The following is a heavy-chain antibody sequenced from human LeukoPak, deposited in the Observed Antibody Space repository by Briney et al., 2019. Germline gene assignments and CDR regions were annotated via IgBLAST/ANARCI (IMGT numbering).Heavy chain of an antibody. J-gene: IGHJ4*02. D-gene: IGHD3-3*01. CDR3: ARGPRRWFGVVIMSGGVNYFDY. Sequence: GASVKVSCKASEYTFTSYYMHWVRQAPGQGLEWMGIINPSGGSTSYAQKFQGRVTMTRDMSTSTVYMELSRLRSEDTAVYYCARGPRRWFGVVIMSGGVNYFDYWGQGTLVTVSS. CDR2: INPSGGST. CDR1: EYTFTSYY. V-gene: IGHV1-46*01.